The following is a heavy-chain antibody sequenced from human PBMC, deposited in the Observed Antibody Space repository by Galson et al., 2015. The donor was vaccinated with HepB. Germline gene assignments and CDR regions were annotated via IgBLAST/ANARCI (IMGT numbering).Heavy chain of an antibody. J-gene: IGHJ4*02. CDR3: ANGDSSGYYYA. Sequence: SLRLSCAASGFTFSSCGMHWVRQAPGKGLEWVAVISYDGSNKYYADSVKGRFTISRDNSKNTLYLQMNSLRAEDTAVYYCANGDSSGYYYAWGQGTLVTVSS. V-gene: IGHV3-30*18. CDR1: GFTFSSCG. CDR2: ISYDGSNK. D-gene: IGHD3-22*01.